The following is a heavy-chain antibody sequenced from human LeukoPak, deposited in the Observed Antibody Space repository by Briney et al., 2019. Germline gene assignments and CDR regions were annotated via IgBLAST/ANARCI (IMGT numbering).Heavy chain of an antibody. V-gene: IGHV1-2*04. CDR3: AGDLGGWLQGAFDI. D-gene: IGHD5-18*01. Sequence: ASVKVSCKASGYTFTGYYMHWVRQAPGQGLEWMGWINPNSGGTNYAQKFQGWVTMTRDTSISTAYMELSRLRSDDTAVYYCAGDLGGWLQGAFDIWGQGTMVTVSS. J-gene: IGHJ3*02. CDR1: GYTFTGYY. CDR2: INPNSGGT.